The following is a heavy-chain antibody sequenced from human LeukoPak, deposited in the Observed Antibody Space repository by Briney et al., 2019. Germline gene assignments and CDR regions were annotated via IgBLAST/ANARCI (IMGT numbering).Heavy chain of an antibody. D-gene: IGHD3-10*01. Sequence: GGSLRLSCAASGFTFSSYEMNWVRQAPGKGLEWVSYISSSGSTIYYADSVKGRFTISRDNAKKSLYLQMNSLRSEDTAVYYCARAGVRGVLRHDYWGQGTLVTVSS. CDR1: GFTFSSYE. CDR3: ARAGVRGVLRHDY. CDR2: ISSSGSTI. V-gene: IGHV3-48*03. J-gene: IGHJ4*02.